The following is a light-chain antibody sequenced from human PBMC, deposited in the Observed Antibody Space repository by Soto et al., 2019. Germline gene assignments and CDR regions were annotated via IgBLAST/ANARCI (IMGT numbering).Light chain of an antibody. Sequence: DIQMTQSPSTLSASVGDRVTITCRASQSISAWLAWYQQKPGKAPKLLIYDASNLVTGVPSRFSGSGSGTDFTLAISSLQPDDFATYYYQQYDTHLRTFGQGTKV. CDR1: QSISAW. J-gene: IGKJ1*01. V-gene: IGKV1-5*01. CDR3: QQYDTHLRT. CDR2: DAS.